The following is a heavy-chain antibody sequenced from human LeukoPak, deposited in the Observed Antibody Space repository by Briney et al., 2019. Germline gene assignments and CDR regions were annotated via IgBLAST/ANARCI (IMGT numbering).Heavy chain of an antibody. CDR1: GYTFTSYY. Sequence: GASVKVSCKASGYTFTSYYMHWVRQAPGQGLEWMGIINPSGGSTSYAQKFQGRVTMTRDTSTSTVYIELSSLRSEDTAVYYCAIGGVAAGAFDIWGQGTMVTVSS. D-gene: IGHD3-10*01. J-gene: IGHJ3*02. V-gene: IGHV1-46*01. CDR2: INPSGGST. CDR3: AIGGVAAGAFDI.